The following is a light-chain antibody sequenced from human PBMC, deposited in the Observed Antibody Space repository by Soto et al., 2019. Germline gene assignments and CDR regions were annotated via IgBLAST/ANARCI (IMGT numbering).Light chain of an antibody. CDR1: QSVRSSS. CDR2: GAS. CDR3: QQYGGSPT. Sequence: EIVLTQSPGTLSLSPGERATLSCRASQSVRSSSLAWYQQKPGQAPRLLIYGASSRATGIPDRFSGSGSGTDFTLTISRLEPEDLAVYYCQQYGGSPTFGGGTKVEIK. J-gene: IGKJ4*01. V-gene: IGKV3-20*01.